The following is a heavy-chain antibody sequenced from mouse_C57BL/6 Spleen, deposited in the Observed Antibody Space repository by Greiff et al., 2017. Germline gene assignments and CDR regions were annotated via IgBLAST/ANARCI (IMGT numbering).Heavy chain of an antibody. CDR3: AIGFTTVVDWYFDV. Sequence: QVHVKQPGAELVKPGASVKVSCKASGYTFTSYWMHWVKQRPGQGLEWIGRIHPSDSDTNYNQKFKGKATLTVDKSSSTAYMQLSSLTSEDSAVYYCAIGFTTVVDWYFDVWGTGTTVPVSS. CDR2: IHPSDSDT. J-gene: IGHJ1*03. V-gene: IGHV1-74*01. D-gene: IGHD1-1*01. CDR1: GYTFTSYW.